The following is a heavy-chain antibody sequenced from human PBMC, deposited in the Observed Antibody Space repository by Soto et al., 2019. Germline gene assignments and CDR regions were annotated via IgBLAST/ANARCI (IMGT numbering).Heavy chain of an antibody. Sequence: QVQLVQSGAEVKKPGSSVKVSCKASGDTFSSYAISWVRQAPGQGLEWMGGIIPIVGTAHYAQKFQGRVTITADDSTSTAYMELSSLRSEDTAVYYCARDGSGYRSRASPMDVWGQGTTVTVSS. CDR2: IIPIVGTA. CDR3: ARDGSGYRSRASPMDV. D-gene: IGHD3-22*01. V-gene: IGHV1-69*01. CDR1: GDTFSSYA. J-gene: IGHJ6*02.